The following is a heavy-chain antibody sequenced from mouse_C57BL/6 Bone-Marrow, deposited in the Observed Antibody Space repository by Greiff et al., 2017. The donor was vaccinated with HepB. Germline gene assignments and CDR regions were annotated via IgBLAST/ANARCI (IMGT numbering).Heavy chain of an antibody. CDR3: TFPHYYYGSSFWFAY. V-gene: IGHV1-15*01. Sequence: QVQLKQSGAELVRPGASVTLSCKASGYTFTDYEMHWVKQTPVHGLEWIGAIDPETGGTAYNQKFKGKAILTADKSSSTAYMELRSLTSEDSAVYYCTFPHYYYGSSFWFAYWGQGTLVTVSA. J-gene: IGHJ3*01. CDR2: IDPETGGT. CDR1: GYTFTDYE. D-gene: IGHD1-1*01.